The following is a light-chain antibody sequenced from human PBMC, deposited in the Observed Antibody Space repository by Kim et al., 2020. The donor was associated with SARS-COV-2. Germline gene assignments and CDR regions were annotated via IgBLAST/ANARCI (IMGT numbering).Light chain of an antibody. J-gene: IGLJ3*02. CDR3: QSYDSSNWV. V-gene: IGLV6-57*03. CDR2: EDN. Sequence: GKKVTISCTRSSGSIANNYVQWYQQRPGSAPTTVIYEDNQRPSGVPDRFSGSIDSSSNSASLTSSGLRTEDEADYCCQSYDSSNWVFGGGTQLTVL. CDR1: SGSIANNY.